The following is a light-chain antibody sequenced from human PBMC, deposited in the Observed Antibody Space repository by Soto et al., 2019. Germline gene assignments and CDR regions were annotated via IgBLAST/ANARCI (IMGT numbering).Light chain of an antibody. V-gene: IGKV3-20*01. CDR3: QQYGSSPWT. CDR2: GAS. CDR1: QSVSSSY. Sequence: ESVLMQSPATLSLSPWEIATLSCRASQSVSSSYLAWYQQKPGQAPRPLIYGASSRAIGIPDRFSGSGSGTDFTLTISRLEPEDFAVYYCQQYGSSPWTFGQGTKVDIK. J-gene: IGKJ1*01.